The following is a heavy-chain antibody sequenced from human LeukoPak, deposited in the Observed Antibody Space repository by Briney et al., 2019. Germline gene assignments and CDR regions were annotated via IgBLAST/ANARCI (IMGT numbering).Heavy chain of an antibody. J-gene: IGHJ4*02. Sequence: GGSLRLSCAASGFTFDDYAMNWVRQAPGKGLEWVSGISWNSGSIGYADSVKGRFTISRDNAKNSLYLQMSSLRAEDTALYYCAKAFFSAYYFDYWGQGTLVTVSS. V-gene: IGHV3-9*01. D-gene: IGHD3-16*01. CDR2: ISWNSGSI. CDR1: GFTFDDYA. CDR3: AKAFFSAYYFDY.